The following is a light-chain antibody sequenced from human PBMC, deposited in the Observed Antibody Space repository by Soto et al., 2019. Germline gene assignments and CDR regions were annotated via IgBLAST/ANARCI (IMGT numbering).Light chain of an antibody. V-gene: IGKV1D-12*01. CDR3: QQADTFPIT. CDR1: HGISRS. Sequence: DVQMTQSPSSVSASVGDRVTITCQASHGISRSLAWYQQKPGKAPKLLIYSASSLQSGVPSRFSGSGFGTDFTLTISSLQPEDFATYYCQQADTFPITFGQGTRLEIK. J-gene: IGKJ5*01. CDR2: SAS.